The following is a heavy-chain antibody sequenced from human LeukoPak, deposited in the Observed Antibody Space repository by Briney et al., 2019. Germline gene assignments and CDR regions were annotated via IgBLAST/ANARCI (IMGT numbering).Heavy chain of an antibody. J-gene: IGHJ5*02. Sequence: WASVKVSCKASGYTFTTYAVHWVRQAPGQRLEWMGWISPDNGNTKYSQKLQGRVTITSDTSASTAYMELSSLRSEDTAVYYCAVRGVTACLDPWGQGTLVTVSS. D-gene: IGHD3-10*01. CDR1: GYTFTTYA. CDR3: AVRGVTACLDP. V-gene: IGHV1-3*01. CDR2: ISPDNGNT.